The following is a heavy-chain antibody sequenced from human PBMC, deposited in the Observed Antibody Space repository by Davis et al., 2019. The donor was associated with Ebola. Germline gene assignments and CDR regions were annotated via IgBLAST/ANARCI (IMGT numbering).Heavy chain of an antibody. Sequence: PGGSLRLSCAASGFTFSSYAMSWVCQAPGKGLEWVSAISGSGGSTYYADSVKGRFTISRDNSKNTLYLQMNSLRAEDTAVYYCAKSGLSFGVVKYHYGMDVWGKGTTVTVSS. CDR3: AKSGLSFGVVKYHYGMDV. CDR1: GFTFSSYA. V-gene: IGHV3-23*01. D-gene: IGHD3-3*01. J-gene: IGHJ6*04. CDR2: ISGSGGST.